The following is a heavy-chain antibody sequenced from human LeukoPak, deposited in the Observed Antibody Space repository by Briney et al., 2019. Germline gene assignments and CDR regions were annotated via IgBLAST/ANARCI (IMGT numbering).Heavy chain of an antibody. D-gene: IGHD6-19*01. J-gene: IGHJ4*02. CDR3: AKDQGWYSYFDY. Sequence: GGSLRLSCAASGFTFSSYAMSWVRQAPGKGLEWVSAISGSGGSTHYADSVKGRFTISRDNSKNTLYLQMNSLRAEDTAVYYCAKDQGWYSYFDYWGQGTLVTVSS. CDR2: ISGSGGST. CDR1: GFTFSSYA. V-gene: IGHV3-23*01.